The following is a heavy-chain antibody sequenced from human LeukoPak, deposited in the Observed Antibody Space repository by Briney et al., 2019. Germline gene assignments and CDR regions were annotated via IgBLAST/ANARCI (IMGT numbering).Heavy chain of an antibody. V-gene: IGHV4-38-2*02. Sequence: SQTLSLTCTVSGYSISSGYYWGWIRQPPGKGLEWIGSIYHSGSTYYSPSLKSRVTISVDTSKNQFSLKLSSVTAADTAVYYCASSLIAVAGDNYFDYWGQGTLVTVSS. CDR1: GYSISSGYY. CDR3: ASSLIAVAGDNYFDY. CDR2: IYHSGST. D-gene: IGHD6-19*01. J-gene: IGHJ4*02.